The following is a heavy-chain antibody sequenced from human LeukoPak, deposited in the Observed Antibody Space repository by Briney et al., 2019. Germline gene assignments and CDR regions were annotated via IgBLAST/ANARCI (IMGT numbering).Heavy chain of an antibody. CDR1: GGTFSSYA. CDR2: IIPIFGTA. V-gene: IGHV1-69*01. Sequence: SVKVSCKASGGTFSSYAISWVRQAPGQGLEWMGGIIPIFGTANYAQKFQGRVTITADESTSTAYMELSSLRSEDTAVYYCARSRYSGYDIFDYWGQGTLVTVSS. J-gene: IGHJ4*02. CDR3: ARSRYSGYDIFDY. D-gene: IGHD5-12*01.